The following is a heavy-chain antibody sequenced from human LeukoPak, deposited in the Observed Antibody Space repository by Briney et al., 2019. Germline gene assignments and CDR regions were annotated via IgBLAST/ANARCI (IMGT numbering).Heavy chain of an antibody. Sequence: ASQTLSLTCTVSGGSISSGGYYWSWIRQPPGKGLEWIGYIYHSGSTYYNPSLKSRVTISVDRSKNQFSLKLSSVTAADTAVYYCARDRPMVRSSFDAFDIWGQGTMVTVSS. CDR2: IYHSGST. V-gene: IGHV4-30-2*01. CDR1: GGSISSGGYY. CDR3: ARDRPMVRSSFDAFDI. D-gene: IGHD3-10*01. J-gene: IGHJ3*02.